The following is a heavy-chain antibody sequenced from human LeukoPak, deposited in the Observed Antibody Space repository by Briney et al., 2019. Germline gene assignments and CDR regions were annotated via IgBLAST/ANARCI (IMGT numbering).Heavy chain of an antibody. J-gene: IGHJ6*03. CDR3: ARDGRERNYYYYYYMDV. V-gene: IGHV3-30*04. CDR2: ISYDGRNK. CDR1: GFTFSNYA. D-gene: IGHD1-26*01. Sequence: GRSLRLSCAASGFTFSNYAMHWVRQAPGKGLEGMSVISYDGRNKYYADSVKGRFTISRDNSKNTLYLQMNSLRAEDTAVYYCARDGRERNYYYYYYMDVWGKGTTVTVSS.